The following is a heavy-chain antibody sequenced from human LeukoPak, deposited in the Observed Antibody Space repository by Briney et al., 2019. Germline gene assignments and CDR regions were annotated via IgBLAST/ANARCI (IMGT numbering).Heavy chain of an antibody. CDR1: GFSFSDYA. J-gene: IGHJ4*02. CDR3: ARGPGYSYGYSGRDY. CDR2: INHSGST. Sequence: GSLRLSCAASGFSFSDYAMSWVRQPPGKGLEWIGEINHSGSTNYNPSLKSQVTISVDTSKNQFSLKLSSVTAADTAVYYCARGPGYSYGYSGRDYWGQGTLVTVSS. D-gene: IGHD5-18*01. V-gene: IGHV4-34*01.